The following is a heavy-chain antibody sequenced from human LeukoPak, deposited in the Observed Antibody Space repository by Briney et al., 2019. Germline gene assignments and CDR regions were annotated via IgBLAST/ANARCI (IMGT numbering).Heavy chain of an antibody. CDR2: INRDGTST. V-gene: IGHV3-74*01. J-gene: IGHJ4*02. Sequence: GRSLRLSCAASGFTFGSYWMHWVRQAPGNGLVWVSRINRDGTSTTYAASVKGRFNVSRDNAKNTLYLQMSSLRAEHTAVYYSARDLQSWHGGVTHNIYWGQGTLVTVSS. CDR3: ARDLQSWHGGVTHNIY. CDR1: GFTFGSYW. D-gene: IGHD2-8*02.